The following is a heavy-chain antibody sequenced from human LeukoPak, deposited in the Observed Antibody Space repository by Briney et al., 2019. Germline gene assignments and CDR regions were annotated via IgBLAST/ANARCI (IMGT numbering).Heavy chain of an antibody. Sequence: PSETLSLTCAVYGGSFSGYYWSWIRQPPGKGLEWIGEINHSGSTNYNPSLKSRVTISVDTSKNQFSLRLSSMTAADTAVYYCARDLGGYYYGMDVWGQGTTVTVSS. D-gene: IGHD3-16*01. J-gene: IGHJ6*02. V-gene: IGHV4-34*01. CDR2: INHSGST. CDR3: ARDLGGYYYGMDV. CDR1: GGSFSGYY.